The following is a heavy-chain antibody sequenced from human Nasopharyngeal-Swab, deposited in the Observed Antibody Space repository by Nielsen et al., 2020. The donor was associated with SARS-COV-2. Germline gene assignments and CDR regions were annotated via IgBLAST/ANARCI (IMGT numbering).Heavy chain of an antibody. V-gene: IGHV5-51*01. D-gene: IGHD2-2*01. CDR2: IYPGDSDT. J-gene: IGHJ4*02. Sequence: ERQVPGKGLGGMGIIYPGDSDTIDSASFQGQVTISADKSISTAYLQWSSLKASDTAMYYCARRGRYCSSTSCYAEHFDYWGQGTLVTVSS. CDR3: ARRGRYCSSTSCYAEHFDY.